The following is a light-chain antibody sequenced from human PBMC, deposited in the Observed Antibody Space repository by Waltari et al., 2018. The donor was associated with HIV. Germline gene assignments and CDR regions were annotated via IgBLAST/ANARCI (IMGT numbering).Light chain of an antibody. CDR3: QQYIGSPRT. V-gene: IGKV3-20*01. Sequence: EIALTQSPGTLSLSPGERATLPCRASQTISSTYLAWYQQKPGQAPRLLSYGASSRATGIPDRFSGSGSGTDFTLTISSLEPEDCAVYYCQQYIGSPRTFGQGTKVELK. CDR2: GAS. J-gene: IGKJ1*01. CDR1: QTISSTY.